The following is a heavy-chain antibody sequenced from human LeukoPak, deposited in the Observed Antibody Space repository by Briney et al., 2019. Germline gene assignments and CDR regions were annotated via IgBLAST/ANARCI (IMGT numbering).Heavy chain of an antibody. D-gene: IGHD3-10*01. V-gene: IGHV3-74*01. CDR2: ISGDGTAR. J-gene: IGHJ5*02. CDR3: VRGRGSYGWFDP. CDR1: GFTSSSYW. Sequence: SGGSLGLSCAASGFTSSSYWMHWVRQVPGKGLVWVSRISGDGTARNYADSVKGRFTISRDDAKNTVDLQMNSLRGEDTAVYYCVRGRGSYGWFDPWGQGTLVTVSS.